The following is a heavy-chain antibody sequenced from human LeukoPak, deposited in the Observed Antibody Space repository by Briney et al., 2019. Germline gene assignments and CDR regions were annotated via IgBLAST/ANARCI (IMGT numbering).Heavy chain of an antibody. D-gene: IGHD2-2*01. CDR1: GYTFTGYY. CDR2: INPNSGGT. V-gene: IGHV1-2*02. CDR3: ARDSRGVVVVPADSYGMDV. Sequence: ASVKVSCKASGYTFTGYYMHWVRQAPGQGLEWMGWINPNSGGTNYAQKFQGRVTMTRDTSISTAYMELSRLRSDDTAVYYCARDSRGVVVVPADSYGMDVWGQGTTVTVSS. J-gene: IGHJ6*02.